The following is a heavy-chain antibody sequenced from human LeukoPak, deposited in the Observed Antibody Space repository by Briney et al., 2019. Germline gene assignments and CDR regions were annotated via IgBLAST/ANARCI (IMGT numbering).Heavy chain of an antibody. CDR2: IKEDGNEI. J-gene: IGHJ4*02. CDR1: GFSFSSNC. V-gene: IGHV3-7*01. Sequence: PGGSLRLFCAVSGFSFSSNCMSWVRQAPGKGLEWVAKIKEDGNEIYYVDSVKGRFTISRDNTKNSLFLQMNSLRAEDTAVYYCATGGAVAGRFAYWGQGTLVTVSS. D-gene: IGHD6-19*01. CDR3: ATGGAVAGRFAY.